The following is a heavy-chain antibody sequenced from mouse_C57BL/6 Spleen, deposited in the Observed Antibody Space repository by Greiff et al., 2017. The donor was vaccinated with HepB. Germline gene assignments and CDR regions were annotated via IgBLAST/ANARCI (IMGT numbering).Heavy chain of an antibody. CDR1: GFTFSSYG. D-gene: IGHD3-2*02. V-gene: IGHV5-6*01. CDR2: ISSGGSYT. J-gene: IGHJ4*01. CDR3: ARHLDSSVYGGYYAMDY. Sequence: EVKLVESGGDLVKPGGSLKLSCAASGFTFSSYGMSWVRQTPDKRLEWVATISSGGSYTYYPDSVKGRFTISRDNAKNTLYLQMSGLKSEDTAMYYCARHLDSSVYGGYYAMDYWGQGTSVTVSS.